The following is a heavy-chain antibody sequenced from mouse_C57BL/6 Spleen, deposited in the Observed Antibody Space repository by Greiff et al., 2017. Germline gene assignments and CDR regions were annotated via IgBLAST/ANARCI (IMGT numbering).Heavy chain of an antibody. CDR2: IRPGSGST. J-gene: IGHJ2*01. Sequence: VNVLQSGAELMKPGASVKLSCKASGYTFTGYWIEWVKQRPGHGLECMGEIRPGSGSTNYNEKFKGKATFTADTSSSTAYMQLCSLTTEDSGIYYGARRLGDWGQGTTLTVSS. CDR1: GYTFTGYW. CDR3: ARRLGD. V-gene: IGHV1-9*01. D-gene: IGHD2-2*01.